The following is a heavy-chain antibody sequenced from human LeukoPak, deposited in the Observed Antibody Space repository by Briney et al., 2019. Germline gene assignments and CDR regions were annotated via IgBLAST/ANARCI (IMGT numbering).Heavy chain of an antibody. J-gene: IGHJ6*03. V-gene: IGHV1-69*13. CDR3: ARDGGYCTNGVCYTQGYYYYYMDV. CDR1: GGTFSRYA. Sequence: ASVKVSCKASGGTFSRYAISWVRQATGRGLEWMGGIIPIFGTANYARKFDGRVTMTAVESTITAYMELSSLRSEDTVVYYCARDGGYCTNGVCYTQGYYYYYMDVWGKGTTVTVSS. CDR2: IIPIFGTA. D-gene: IGHD2-8*01.